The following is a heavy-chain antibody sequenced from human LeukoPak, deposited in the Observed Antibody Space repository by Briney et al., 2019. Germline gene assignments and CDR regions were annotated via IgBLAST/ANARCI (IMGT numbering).Heavy chain of an antibody. Sequence: ASVKVSCKASGGTFSNYGFTWVRQAPGQGLECMGAIVPAFGTTNYAEKFQDRVTITADTPTSTVYMQLSSLRSEDTAVYYCARVGGPVVRGVFDSWGQGTLLTVSS. J-gene: IGHJ4*02. V-gene: IGHV1-69*06. CDR2: IVPAFGTT. CDR1: GGTFSNYG. D-gene: IGHD3-10*01. CDR3: ARVGGPVVRGVFDS.